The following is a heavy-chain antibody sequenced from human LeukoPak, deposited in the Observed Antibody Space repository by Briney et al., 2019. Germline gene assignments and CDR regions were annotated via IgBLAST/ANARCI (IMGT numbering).Heavy chain of an antibody. V-gene: IGHV1-69*13. CDR2: IIPIFGTA. CDR1: GGTFSSYA. CDR3: ARVKYYDSSGYYFDY. J-gene: IGHJ4*02. D-gene: IGHD3-22*01. Sequence: ASVKVSCKASGGTFSSYAISWVRQAPGQGLEWMGGIIPIFGTANYAQKFQGRVTITADESTSTAYMELSSLRSEDTAVYYCARVKYYDSSGYYFDYWGQGTLVTVSS.